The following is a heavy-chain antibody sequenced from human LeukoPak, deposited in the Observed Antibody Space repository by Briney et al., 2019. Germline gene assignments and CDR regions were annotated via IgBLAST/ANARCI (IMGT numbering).Heavy chain of an antibody. V-gene: IGHV3-23*01. CDR2: ISGSGGRT. J-gene: IGHJ4*02. Sequence: GGTLRLSCAASGFTFSTYGMSWVRQAPGKGLEWVSAISGSGGRTYYAASVKGRFTISRDNSKNTLCLQVNSLRAEDTAVYYCAKAKTVIVVVEGFDYWGQGTLVTVSS. D-gene: IGHD3-22*01. CDR3: AKAKTVIVVVEGFDY. CDR1: GFTFSTYG.